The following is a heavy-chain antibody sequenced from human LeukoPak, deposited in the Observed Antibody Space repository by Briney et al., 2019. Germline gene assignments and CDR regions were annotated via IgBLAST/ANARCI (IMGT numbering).Heavy chain of an antibody. D-gene: IGHD2-2*01. V-gene: IGHV4-59*08. Sequence: SETLSLTCTVSGASISSYDWTWIRQPPGKGLEWIGYIFYSGSTYYNPSLKSRVTISVNTSKNQFSLKLSSVTAADTAVYYCASGLVVPGAHYYYYYGMDVWGQGTTVTVSS. CDR3: ASGLVVPGAHYYYYYGMDV. J-gene: IGHJ6*02. CDR1: GASISSYD. CDR2: IFYSGST.